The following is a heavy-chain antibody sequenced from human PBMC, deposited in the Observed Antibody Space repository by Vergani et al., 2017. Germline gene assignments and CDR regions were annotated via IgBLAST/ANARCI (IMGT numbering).Heavy chain of an antibody. Sequence: QVQLQESGPGLVKPSQTLSLTCTVSGGSISSGGYYWSWIRQHPGKGLEWNGYIYYSGSTYYNPSLKSRVTISVDTSKNQFSLKLSSVTAADTAVYYCARGTACYYGSGRDFDYWGQGTLVTVSS. V-gene: IGHV4-31*03. CDR2: IYYSGST. CDR3: ARGTACYYGSGRDFDY. D-gene: IGHD3-10*01. CDR1: GGSISSGGYY. J-gene: IGHJ4*02.